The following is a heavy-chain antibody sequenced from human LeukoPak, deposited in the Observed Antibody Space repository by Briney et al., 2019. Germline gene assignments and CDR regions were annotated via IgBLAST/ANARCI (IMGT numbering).Heavy chain of an antibody. CDR1: GGSISSSSYY. V-gene: IGHV4-39*07. Sequence: SETLSLTCTVSGGSISSSSYYWGWIRQPPGKGLEWIGSISYSGSTYYNPSLKSRVTISVDTSKKQFSLKLSSVTAADTAVYYCARGYCSGGSCYSYYYYSYMDVWDKGTTVTVSS. D-gene: IGHD2-15*01. J-gene: IGHJ6*03. CDR3: ARGYCSGGSCYSYYYYSYMDV. CDR2: ISYSGST.